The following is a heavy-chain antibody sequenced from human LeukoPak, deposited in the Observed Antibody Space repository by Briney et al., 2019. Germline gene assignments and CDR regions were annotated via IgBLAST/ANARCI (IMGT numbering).Heavy chain of an antibody. CDR1: GGTFSSYA. D-gene: IGHD3-22*01. Sequence: GASVKVSCKASGGTFSSYAISWVRQAPGQGLEWMGIINPSGGSTSYAQKFQGRVTMTRDTSTSTVYMELSSLRSEDTAVYYCARDKRPNYYDSSGHFDYWGQGTLVTVSS. CDR2: INPSGGST. CDR3: ARDKRPNYYDSSGHFDY. J-gene: IGHJ4*02. V-gene: IGHV1-46*01.